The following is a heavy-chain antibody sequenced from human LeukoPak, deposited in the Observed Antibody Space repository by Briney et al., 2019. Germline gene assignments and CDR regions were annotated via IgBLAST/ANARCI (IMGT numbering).Heavy chain of an antibody. Sequence: ASVKVSCKASGYTFTSYDINWVRQATGQGLEWMGWMNPNSGNTGYAQKFQGRVTMTRNTSISTAYMELSSLRSEDTAVYYCARGRYSSSWYKGDSQNFDYWGQGTLVAVSS. CDR2: MNPNSGNT. J-gene: IGHJ4*02. D-gene: IGHD6-13*01. CDR1: GYTFTSYD. CDR3: ARGRYSSSWYKGDSQNFDY. V-gene: IGHV1-8*01.